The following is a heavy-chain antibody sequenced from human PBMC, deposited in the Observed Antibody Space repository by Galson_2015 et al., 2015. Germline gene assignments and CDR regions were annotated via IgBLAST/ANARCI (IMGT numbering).Heavy chain of an antibody. V-gene: IGHV3-30*03. CDR3: ARDGVPGYYDSSGYFLH. Sequence: SLRLSCAASGFTFSSYGMHWVRQAPGKGLEWVAVISYAGSNKYYADSVKCRFTISRDNSKNTLYLQMNSLRAEDTAVYYCARDGVPGYYDSSGYFLHWGQGTLVTVSS. D-gene: IGHD3-22*01. J-gene: IGHJ4*02. CDR2: ISYAGSNK. CDR1: GFTFSSYG.